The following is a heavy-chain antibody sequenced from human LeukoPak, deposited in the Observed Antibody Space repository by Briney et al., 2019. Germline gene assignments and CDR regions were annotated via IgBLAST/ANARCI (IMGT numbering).Heavy chain of an antibody. D-gene: IGHD1-14*01. CDR2: ISSSGSTI. CDR1: GFPFSSYE. Sequence: PGGSLRLSCAASGFPFSSYEMNWVRQAPGKGLEWVSYISSSGSTIYYADSVTGPFTISRDNAKNSLYLEMNRLRAEDTAVYDCARGTPHGAWGQGTLVTVSS. V-gene: IGHV3-48*03. CDR3: ARGTPHGA. J-gene: IGHJ5*02.